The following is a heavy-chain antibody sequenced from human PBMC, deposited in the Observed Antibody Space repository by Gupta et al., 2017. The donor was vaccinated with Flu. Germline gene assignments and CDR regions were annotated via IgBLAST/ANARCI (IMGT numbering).Heavy chain of an antibody. CDR3: AKDQMFQSLCCPFFDYGLDA. D-gene: IGHD3-10*02. CDR2: ISYDGKYE. J-gene: IGHJ6*02. V-gene: IGHV3-30*18. Sequence: QVQLVESGGGVVQPGRSLRLSCEASGFGFNNYGMHWVRQALGQGLEWVAVISYDGKYEFYADSVKGRFSISRDGSKNMVFLEMNSLRGEDTAVYYCAKDQMFQSLCCPFFDYGLDAWGLGTTVTVSS. CDR1: GFGFNNYG.